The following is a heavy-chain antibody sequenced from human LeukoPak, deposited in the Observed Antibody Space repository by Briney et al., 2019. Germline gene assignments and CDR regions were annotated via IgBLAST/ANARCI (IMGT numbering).Heavy chain of an antibody. J-gene: IGHJ6*02. CDR3: ARGGLVPAAYYYYGMDV. CDR1: GFTFSDYY. D-gene: IGHD2-2*01. CDR2: IYSGGST. Sequence: GGSLRLSCAASGFTFSDYYMSWIRQAPGKGLEWVSVIYSGGSTYYADSVKGRFTISRDNSKNTLYLQMNSLRAEDTAVYYCARGGLVPAAYYYYGMDVWGQGTTVTVSS. V-gene: IGHV3-66*02.